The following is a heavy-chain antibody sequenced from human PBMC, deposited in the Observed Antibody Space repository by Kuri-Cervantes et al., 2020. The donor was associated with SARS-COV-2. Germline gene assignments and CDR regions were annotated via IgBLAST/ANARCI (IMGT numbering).Heavy chain of an antibody. CDR2: IDWDDDK. J-gene: IGHJ4*02. V-gene: IGHV2-70*11. CDR3: VRIRAATVIADY. CDR1: GFSLTTSGMC. D-gene: IGHD4-11*01. Sequence: SGPTLVKPTQTLTLTCTFSGFSLTTSGMCVAWIRQPPGKALEWLARIDWDDDKYYKTSLITRLSISKDTSKDQVVLTMTNMDPVDTATYYCVRIRAATVIADYWGQGTLVTVSS.